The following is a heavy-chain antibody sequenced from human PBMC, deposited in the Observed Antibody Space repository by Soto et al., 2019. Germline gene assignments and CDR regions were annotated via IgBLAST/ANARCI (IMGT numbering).Heavy chain of an antibody. D-gene: IGHD3-22*01. CDR1: GGSISRYY. CDR2: IYTSGST. Sequence: SETLSLTCTVSGGSISRYYWSWIRQPAGKGLEWIGRIYTSGSTNYNPSLKSRVTMSVDTSKNQFSLKLSSVTAADTAVYYCAIDTVGSGYLSRYYGMDVWGQGTTVTVSS. J-gene: IGHJ6*02. CDR3: AIDTVGSGYLSRYYGMDV. V-gene: IGHV4-4*07.